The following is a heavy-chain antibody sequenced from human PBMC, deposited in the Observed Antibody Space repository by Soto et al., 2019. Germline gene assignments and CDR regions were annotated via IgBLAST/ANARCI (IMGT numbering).Heavy chain of an antibody. CDR3: ARGYCSSTSCYIWDNWFDP. Sequence: SETLSLTCTVSGGSISSYHWSWIRQPPGKGLEWIGYIYYSGRTNYNPSLKSRVTISVDTSKNQFSLKLSSVTAADTAVYYCARGYCSSTSCYIWDNWFDPWGQGTLVTVSS. D-gene: IGHD2-2*02. V-gene: IGHV4-59*01. J-gene: IGHJ5*02. CDR1: GGSISSYH. CDR2: IYYSGRT.